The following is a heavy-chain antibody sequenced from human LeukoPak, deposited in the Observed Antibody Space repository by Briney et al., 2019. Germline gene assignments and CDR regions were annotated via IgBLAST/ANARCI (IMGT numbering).Heavy chain of an antibody. CDR3: AKGFGELLYYYYYMDV. J-gene: IGHJ6*03. CDR2: ISGSGGST. V-gene: IGHV3-23*01. CDR1: GFTFSSYG. Sequence: GGSLRLSCAASGFTFSSYGMSWVRQAPGNGLEWVSAISGSGGSTYYADSVKGRFTISRDNSKNTLYLQMNSLRAEDTAVYYRAKGFGELLYYYYYMDVWGKGTTVTISS. D-gene: IGHD3-10*01.